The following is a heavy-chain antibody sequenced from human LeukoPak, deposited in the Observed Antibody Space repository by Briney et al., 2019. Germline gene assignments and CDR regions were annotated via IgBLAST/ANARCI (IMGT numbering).Heavy chain of an antibody. D-gene: IGHD2-2*01. Sequence: GGSLRLSCEASGFTFSSYWMSWVRQAPGKGLEWVANIKQDGSEKYYVDSVKGRFTISRDNAKNSLYLQMNSLRAEDTAVYYCARDGIYCSSTSCYFDYWGQGTLVTVSS. CDR1: GFTFSSYW. CDR2: IKQDGSEK. J-gene: IGHJ4*02. V-gene: IGHV3-7*05. CDR3: ARDGIYCSSTSCYFDY.